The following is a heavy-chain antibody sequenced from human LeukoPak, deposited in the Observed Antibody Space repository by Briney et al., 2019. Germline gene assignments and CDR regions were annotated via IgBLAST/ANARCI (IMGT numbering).Heavy chain of an antibody. CDR1: GYTFTSYG. CDR3: AREGMATITRDAFDI. Sequence: GASVKVSCKASGYTFTSYGISWLRQAPGQGPEWMGWISAYNGNTNYAQKLQGTVTMTTDTSTRTVYMELRSLRSDETAVYYCAREGMATITRDAFDIWGQGTMVTVSS. CDR2: ISAYNGNT. V-gene: IGHV1-18*01. J-gene: IGHJ3*02. D-gene: IGHD5-24*01.